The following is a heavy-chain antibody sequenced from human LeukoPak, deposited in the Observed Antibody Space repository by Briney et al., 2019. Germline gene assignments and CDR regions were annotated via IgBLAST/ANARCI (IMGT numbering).Heavy chain of an antibody. J-gene: IGHJ6*03. Sequence: SETLSLTCAVYGGSFSGYYWSWIRQPPGKGLEWIGEINHSGSTNYNPSLKSRVTISVDTSKNQFSLKLSSVTAADTAVYYCARGGGSSSWTVYYYYYMDVWGKGTTVTVSS. CDR1: GGSFSGYY. CDR3: ARGGGSSSWTVYYYYYMDV. D-gene: IGHD6-13*01. V-gene: IGHV4-34*01. CDR2: INHSGST.